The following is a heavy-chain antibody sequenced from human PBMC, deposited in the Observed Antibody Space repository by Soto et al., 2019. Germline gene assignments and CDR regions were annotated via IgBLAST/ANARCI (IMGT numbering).Heavy chain of an antibody. D-gene: IGHD2-21*01. J-gene: IGHJ5*02. CDR2: IYYSGST. CDR3: GSRGAYSRSLDP. V-gene: IGHV4-59*08. Sequence: SETLSLTCTVSGGSISSYYWSWIRQPPGKGLEWIGYIYYSGSTNYNPSLKSRLTISLETSKSQFSLRLSSVTAADTAVYYCGSRGAYSRSLDPGGPEPLATVP. CDR1: GGSISSYY.